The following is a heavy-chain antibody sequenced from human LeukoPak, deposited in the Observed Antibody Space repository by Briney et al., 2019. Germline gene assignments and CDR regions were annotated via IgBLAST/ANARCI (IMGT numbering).Heavy chain of an antibody. D-gene: IGHD1-20*01. Sequence: ASVKVSCKASGYTFTSYGISGVRQAPGQGVEWMGWISAYNGNTNYAQKLKGRVTMTTDISTTPSYMELTSLRSDTQPVYFFARADNWNDVDQWGEGTLVTVPS. J-gene: IGHJ4*02. CDR1: GYTFTSYG. V-gene: IGHV1-18*01. CDR3: ARADNWNDVDQ. CDR2: ISAYNGNT.